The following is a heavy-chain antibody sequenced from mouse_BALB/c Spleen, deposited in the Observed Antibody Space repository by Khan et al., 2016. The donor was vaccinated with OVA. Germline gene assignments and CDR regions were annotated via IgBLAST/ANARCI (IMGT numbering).Heavy chain of an antibody. CDR3: TRRNWDVAWFAY. CDR2: IYPGNTDT. J-gene: IGHJ3*01. Sequence: AQLKQSGTVLARPGASVKMSCKASGYTFTSYWMHWVKQRPGQGLEWIGDIYPGNTDTNYNQKFKGKAKLTAVTSTSTAYMELSSLTNEDSAVYYCTRRNWDVAWFAYWGQGTLVTVSA. V-gene: IGHV1-5*01. CDR1: GYTFTSYW. D-gene: IGHD4-1*01.